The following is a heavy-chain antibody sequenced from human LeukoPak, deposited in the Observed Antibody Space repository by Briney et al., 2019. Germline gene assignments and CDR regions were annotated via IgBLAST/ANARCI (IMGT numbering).Heavy chain of an antibody. CDR3: TRTLGYYYFYMDV. Sequence: PGRSLRLSCAASGFTFGDYAMSWVRQAPGKGLEWVGFIRTEAYDGATDYGASVKGRFTISRDDSKNIAYLQMNSLNTEDTAVYYCTRTLGYYYFYMDVWGKGTTVIVSS. J-gene: IGHJ6*03. V-gene: IGHV3-49*04. CDR2: IRTEAYDGAT. CDR1: GFTFGDYA.